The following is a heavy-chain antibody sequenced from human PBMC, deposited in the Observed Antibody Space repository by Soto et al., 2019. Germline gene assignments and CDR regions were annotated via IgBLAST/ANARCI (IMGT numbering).Heavy chain of an antibody. J-gene: IGHJ5*01. CDR3: ASDLGYGSESPNWFDS. CDR2: ISSSSSYI. D-gene: IGHD3-10*01. Sequence: EVQLVESGGGLVKPGGSLRLSCAASGFTFSSYRMDWVRQAPGKGLEWASSISSSSSYIYYADSVKGRFTISRDNAKNSLYLQMNSLSAEDTAVYQCASDLGYGSESPNWFDSWGQGTLVTVSS. CDR1: GFTFSSYR. V-gene: IGHV3-21*01.